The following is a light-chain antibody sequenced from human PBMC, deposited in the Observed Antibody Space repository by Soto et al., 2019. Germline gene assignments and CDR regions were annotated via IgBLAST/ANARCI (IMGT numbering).Light chain of an antibody. Sequence: DIEMTQSPSSLSASVGDRVTITCRASQAISNYLAWCQQRPGKVPKLLIYAASTLQSGVPSRFSGGGSGTDFTLTISSLQPEDVATYYCQKYNSAPWTFGQGTKVEIK. CDR2: AAS. CDR1: QAISNY. J-gene: IGKJ1*01. CDR3: QKYNSAPWT. V-gene: IGKV1-27*01.